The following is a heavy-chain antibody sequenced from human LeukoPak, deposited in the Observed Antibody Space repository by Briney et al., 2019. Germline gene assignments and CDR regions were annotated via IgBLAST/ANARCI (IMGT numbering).Heavy chain of an antibody. D-gene: IGHD2-2*01. J-gene: IGHJ4*02. Sequence: SETLSLTCAVYGGSFSGYYWSWIRQPPGKGLEWIGEINHSGSTNYNPSLKSRVTISVDTSKNQFSLKLSSVTAADTAVYYCARIPYCSSTSCRDYWGQGTLVTVSS. V-gene: IGHV4-34*01. CDR2: INHSGST. CDR3: ARIPYCSSTSCRDY. CDR1: GGSFSGYY.